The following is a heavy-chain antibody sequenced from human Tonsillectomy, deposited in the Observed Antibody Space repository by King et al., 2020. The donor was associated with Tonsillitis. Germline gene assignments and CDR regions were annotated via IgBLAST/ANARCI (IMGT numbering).Heavy chain of an antibody. V-gene: IGHV3-21*01. CDR3: ARGTAAAGTFAMAV. CDR1: GITFSTYS. CDR2: ISSSSQYI. J-gene: IGHJ6*02. Sequence: VQLVESGGGLVKPGGSLRLSCAASGITFSTYSMNWVRQAPGKGLEWVSSISSSSQYIYYADSVKGRFTISIDNAKNPLFLQMNSRRAEGTAVCYCARGTAAAGTFAMAVWGQGTTVSVSS. D-gene: IGHD6-13*01.